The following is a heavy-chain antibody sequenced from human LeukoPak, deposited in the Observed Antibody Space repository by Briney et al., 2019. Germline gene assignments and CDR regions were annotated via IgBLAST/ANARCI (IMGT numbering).Heavy chain of an antibody. Sequence: GRSLRLSCAASGFTFSSYAMHWVRQAPGKGLEWVAVISYDGSNKYYADSVKGRFTISRDNSKNTLYLQMNSLRAEDTAVYYCARDSFLDYDSSGYYYAYFDYWGQGTLVTVSS. CDR1: GFTFSSYA. J-gene: IGHJ4*02. CDR2: ISYDGSNK. D-gene: IGHD3-22*01. CDR3: ARDSFLDYDSSGYYYAYFDY. V-gene: IGHV3-30*04.